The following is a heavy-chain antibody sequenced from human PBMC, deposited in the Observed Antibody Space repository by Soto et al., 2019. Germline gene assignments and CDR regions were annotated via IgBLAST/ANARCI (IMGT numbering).Heavy chain of an antibody. CDR1: GGSISSSSYY. V-gene: IGHV4-39*01. CDR2: IYYSGST. Sequence: QLQLQESGPGLVKPSEPLSLTCTVSGGSISSSSYYWGWIRQPPGKGLQWIGSIYYSGSTYYNPSLKSRVTISVDTSKNRCTLKLSAVTAADTAVYYCARHDGICSGGSCYSEWFDPWGQGTLVTVSS. CDR3: ARHDGICSGGSCYSEWFDP. D-gene: IGHD2-15*01. J-gene: IGHJ5*02.